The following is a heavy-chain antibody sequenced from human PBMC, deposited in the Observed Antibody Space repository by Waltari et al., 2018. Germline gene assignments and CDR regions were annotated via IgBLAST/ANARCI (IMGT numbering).Heavy chain of an antibody. V-gene: IGHV4-38-2*02. CDR1: GYSISSGYY. Sequence: QVQLQQWGAGLLKPSETLSLTCAVSGYSISSGYYWGWIRQPPGKGLEWIGSIYHSGRTYYNPSLKSRVTISVDTSKNQFSLKLSSVTAADTAVYYCARDIGSLDSSSWYGSGYWGQGTLVTVSS. CDR3: ARDIGSLDSSSWYGSGY. CDR2: IYHSGRT. D-gene: IGHD6-13*01. J-gene: IGHJ4*02.